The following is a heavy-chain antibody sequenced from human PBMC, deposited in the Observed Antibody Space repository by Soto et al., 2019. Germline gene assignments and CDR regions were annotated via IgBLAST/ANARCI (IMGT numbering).Heavy chain of an antibody. V-gene: IGHV3-21*01. CDR3: ARVMALDYYYMDV. CDR2: ISSSSSYI. J-gene: IGHJ6*03. D-gene: IGHD3-10*01. Sequence: GGSLRLSCAASGFTFSSYSMNWARQAPGKGLEWVSSISSSSSYIYYADSVKGRFTISRDNAKNSLYLQMNSLRAEDTAVYYCARVMALDYYYMDVWGKGTTVTVSS. CDR1: GFTFSSYS.